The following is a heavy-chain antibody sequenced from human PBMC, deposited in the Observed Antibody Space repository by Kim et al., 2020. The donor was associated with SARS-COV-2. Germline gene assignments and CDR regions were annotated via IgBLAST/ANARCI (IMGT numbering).Heavy chain of an antibody. J-gene: IGHJ6*03. CDR3: AREGGLCDNIRCDHFYM. CDR2: ISRNGDTK. Sequence: GGSLRLSCSASKFIFGAFYMHWIRQAPGKGLEWVSHISRNGDTKDYADSVRGRFTISRDNAKNSLYLQMSSLRAEDTAVYFCAREGGLCDNIRCDHFYM. V-gene: IGHV3-11*01. D-gene: IGHD3-16*01. CDR1: KFIFGAFY.